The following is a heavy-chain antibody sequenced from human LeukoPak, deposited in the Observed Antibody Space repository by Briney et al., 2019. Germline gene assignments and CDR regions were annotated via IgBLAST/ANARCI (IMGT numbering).Heavy chain of an antibody. D-gene: IGHD1-1*01. CDR3: ARTQTGIPFSYYYYYMDV. J-gene: IGHJ6*03. Sequence: ASVKVSCKASGYTFTGYSMHWVRQAPGQGLEWMGWISPNSGDTNYAQKFQGRVTMTRDTSISTAYMELSSLRSEDTAVYYCARTQTGIPFSYYYYYMDVWGKGTTVTVSS. V-gene: IGHV1-2*02. CDR1: GYTFTGYS. CDR2: ISPNSGDT.